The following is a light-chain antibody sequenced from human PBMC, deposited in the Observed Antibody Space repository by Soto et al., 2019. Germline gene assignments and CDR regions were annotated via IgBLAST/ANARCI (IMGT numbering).Light chain of an antibody. CDR2: QDT. Sequence: SYDLTQPPSVSVSPGQTASITCSGDKLGDKYICWYQQKPGQSPVLVIYQDTKRPSGIPERFSGSNSGKTATLTISGTQAMDEADYYCQAWDSSADNYGFGTGTKVTVL. CDR3: QAWDSSADNYG. CDR1: KLGDKY. V-gene: IGLV3-1*01. J-gene: IGLJ1*01.